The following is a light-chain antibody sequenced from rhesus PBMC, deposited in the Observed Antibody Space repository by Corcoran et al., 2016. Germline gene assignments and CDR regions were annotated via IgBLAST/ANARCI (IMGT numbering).Light chain of an antibody. CDR1: QSVSSY. V-gene: IGKV3-24*04. CDR3: LQSSKWPLT. J-gene: IGKJ4*01. Sequence: EIVMTQSPATLALSPGERATLSCRASQSVSSYLAWYQQKPGQAPRLLLYGATTRAPGIPDRFSGSGSGTEVTLTLSSLEPEDVGVYCCLQSSKWPLTFGGGTKVELK. CDR2: GAT.